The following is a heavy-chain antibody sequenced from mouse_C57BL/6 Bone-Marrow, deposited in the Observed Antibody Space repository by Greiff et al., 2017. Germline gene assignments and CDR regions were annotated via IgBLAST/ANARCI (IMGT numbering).Heavy chain of an antibody. CDR2: IRNKANGYTT. Sequence: EVKLMESGGGLVQPGGSLSLSCAASGFTFTDYYMSWVRQPPGKALEWLGFIRNKANGYTTEYSASVKGRFTISRDNSQSILYLQMNALRAEDSATYYCARSSQSSHYVDYWGQGTTHTVSS. CDR1: GFTFTDYY. CDR3: ARSSQSSHYVDY. J-gene: IGHJ2*01. D-gene: IGHD1-3*01. V-gene: IGHV7-3*01.